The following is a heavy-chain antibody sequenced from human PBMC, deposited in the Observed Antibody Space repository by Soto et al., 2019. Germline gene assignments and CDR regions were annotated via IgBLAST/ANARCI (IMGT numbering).Heavy chain of an antibody. CDR3: VKGEYYYDSSGYYPFDY. V-gene: IGHV3-64D*06. CDR1: GSTFSIYA. J-gene: IGHJ4*02. D-gene: IGHD3-22*01. CDR2: ISTNGGST. Sequence: GGSLRLSCSASGSTFSIYAMHWVRQAPGKGLEYVSSISTNGGSTDYADSVKGRFTISRDNSKNTVYLQMSSLRVEDTAVYYCVKGEYYYDSSGYYPFDYWGQGTLVTVSS.